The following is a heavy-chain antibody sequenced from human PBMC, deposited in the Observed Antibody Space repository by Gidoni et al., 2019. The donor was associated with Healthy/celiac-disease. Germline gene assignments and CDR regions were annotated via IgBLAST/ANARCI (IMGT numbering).Heavy chain of an antibody. J-gene: IGHJ3*02. CDR2: ISGSGGST. Sequence: GKGLEWVSAISGSGGSTYYADSVKGRFTISRDNSKNTLYLQMNSLRAEDTAVYYCAKVDIYDAFDIWGQGTMVTVSS. V-gene: IGHV3-23*01. CDR3: AKVDIYDAFDI. D-gene: IGHD5-12*01.